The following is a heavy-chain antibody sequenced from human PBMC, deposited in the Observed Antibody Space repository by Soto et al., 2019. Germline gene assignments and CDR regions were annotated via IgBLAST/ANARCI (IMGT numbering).Heavy chain of an antibody. CDR2: ISPYNGNT. CDR1: GYTFTSYG. J-gene: IGHJ4*02. Sequence: QVQLVQSGPEVKKPGASVKVSCEASGYTFTSYGISWVRQAPGQGLEWMGWISPYNGNTDYAQKLQGRVTMTTDTSTSTAYMELRTLRSDDTAVYYCARVNTDHSDRSGLPIVSYWGQGTLVTVSS. D-gene: IGHD3-22*01. V-gene: IGHV1-18*01. CDR3: ARVNTDHSDRSGLPIVSY.